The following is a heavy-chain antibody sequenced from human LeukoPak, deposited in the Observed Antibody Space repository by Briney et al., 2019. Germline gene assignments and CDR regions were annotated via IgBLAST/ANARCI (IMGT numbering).Heavy chain of an antibody. J-gene: IGHJ4*02. Sequence: GGSLRLSCAASGFTFSSYSMNWVRQAPGKGLECVSYISSGSRTIYYADSVKGRFTMSRDNAKTSLYLQMNSLRAEDTAVYYCARESITGHRDFDYWGQGTLVTVSS. CDR1: GFTFSSYS. CDR2: ISSGSRTI. V-gene: IGHV3-48*01. D-gene: IGHD1-20*01. CDR3: ARESITGHRDFDY.